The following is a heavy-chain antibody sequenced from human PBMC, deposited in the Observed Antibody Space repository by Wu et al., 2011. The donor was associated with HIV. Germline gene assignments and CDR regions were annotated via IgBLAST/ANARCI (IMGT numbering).Heavy chain of an antibody. J-gene: IGHJ3*01. CDR1: GNTFENYY. D-gene: IGHD6-6*01. Sequence: QVRVGAGRGADMKKPGASVKMSCKALGNTFENYYIHWVRQAPGQGLEWIGGIIPMYGVTNTAQKFQGRVTITTDEPSTTVYLDLNSLRSDDTAVYFCSTPERKSAGRLAWRGALDVWGQGTMVTVSS. CDR2: IIPMYGVT. CDR3: STPERKSAGRLAWRGALDV. V-gene: IGHV1-69*01.